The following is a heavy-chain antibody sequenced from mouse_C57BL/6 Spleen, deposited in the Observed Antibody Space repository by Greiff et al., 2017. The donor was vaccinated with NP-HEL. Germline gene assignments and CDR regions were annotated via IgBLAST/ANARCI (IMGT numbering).Heavy chain of an antibody. D-gene: IGHD1-1*01. Sequence: QVQLKQPGAELVKPGASVKLSCKASGYTFTSYWMHWVKQRPGQGLEWIGMIHPNSGSTNYNEKFKSKATLTVDKSSSTAYMQLSSLTSEDSAVYYCARRYYGSSYPYAMDYWGQGTSVTVSS. V-gene: IGHV1-64*01. CDR3: ARRYYGSSYPYAMDY. J-gene: IGHJ4*01. CDR2: IHPNSGST. CDR1: GYTFTSYW.